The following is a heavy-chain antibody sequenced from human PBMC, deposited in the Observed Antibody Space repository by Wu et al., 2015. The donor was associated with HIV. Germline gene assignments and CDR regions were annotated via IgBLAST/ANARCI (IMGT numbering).Heavy chain of an antibody. J-gene: IGHJ5*02. V-gene: IGHV1-69*12. Sequence: QVQLVQSGAEVRKPGSSVKVSCKASGGTFSSNAISWVRQAPGQGLEWMGGIIPIFGTANYAQKFQGRVTISADESTSTAYMELSSLRSEDTAVYYCAEGGIEDGYNYAWWLDPVGPGNPGHRLL. CDR1: GGTFSSNA. CDR2: IIPIFGTA. D-gene: IGHD5-24*01. CDR3: AEGGIEDGYNYAWWLDP.